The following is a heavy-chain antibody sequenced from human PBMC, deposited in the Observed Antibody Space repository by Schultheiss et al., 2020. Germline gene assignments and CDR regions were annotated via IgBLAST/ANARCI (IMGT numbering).Heavy chain of an antibody. Sequence: SETLSLTCTVSGGSISSSSYYWGWIRQPPGKGLEWIGYIYYSGSTYYNPSLKSRVTISVDTSKNQFSLKLSSVTAADTAVYYCARGPWQLRLGIAYWGQGNLGTVSS. CDR2: IYYSGST. CDR1: GGSISSSSYY. D-gene: IGHD6-6*01. J-gene: IGHJ4*02. V-gene: IGHV4-39*07. CDR3: ARGPWQLRLGIAY.